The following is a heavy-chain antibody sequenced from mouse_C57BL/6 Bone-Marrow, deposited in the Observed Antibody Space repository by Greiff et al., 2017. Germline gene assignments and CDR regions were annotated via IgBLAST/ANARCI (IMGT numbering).Heavy chain of an antibody. CDR1: GFNIKDDY. CDR2: IDPENGDT. D-gene: IGHD3-2*02. Sequence: VQLQQPGAELVRPGSSVKLSCKASGFNIKDDYMHWVKPRPEQGLEWIGWIDPENGDTEYASKFQGKATITADTSSNTAYLQLSSLTSEDTAVYYCTQAFAYWGQGTLVTVSA. J-gene: IGHJ3*01. CDR3: TQAFAY. V-gene: IGHV14-4*01.